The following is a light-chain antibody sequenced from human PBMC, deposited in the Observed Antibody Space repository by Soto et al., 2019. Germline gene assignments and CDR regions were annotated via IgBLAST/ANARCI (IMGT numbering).Light chain of an antibody. Sequence: DIQMTQSPSSLSASVGDRVTITCRASQSISSYLNWYQQKPGKAPKLLIYAASSLQSGVPSRFSGSGSGTDFTLTISRLQPEDFATYFCQQSYSTPPITVGQGTRLEMK. J-gene: IGKJ5*01. CDR2: AAS. CDR3: QQSYSTPPIT. CDR1: QSISSY. V-gene: IGKV1-39*01.